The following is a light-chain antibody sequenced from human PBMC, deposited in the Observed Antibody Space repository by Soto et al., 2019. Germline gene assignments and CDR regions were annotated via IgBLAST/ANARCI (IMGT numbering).Light chain of an antibody. CDR3: QQYKDRPPIT. V-gene: IGKV3-15*01. Sequence: EIVMTQSPVTLSASPGSSPTLACMASQSVDNNVAWYQQKPGQAPRLVIVGSFARATGIPARFSGTVSGSEFTLTIRGLQPEDFAVYYYQQYKDRPPITFGQGTRLEI. CDR1: QSVDNN. CDR2: GSF. J-gene: IGKJ5*01.